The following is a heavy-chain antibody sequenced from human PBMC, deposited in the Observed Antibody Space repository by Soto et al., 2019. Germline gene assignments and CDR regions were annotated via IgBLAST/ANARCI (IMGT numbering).Heavy chain of an antibody. CDR2: ISYDGSNK. V-gene: IGHV3-30-3*01. CDR3: ARGYCSGGSFTYYYYGMDV. J-gene: IGHJ6*02. D-gene: IGHD2-15*01. Sequence: VQLVESGGGLVKPGGSLRLSCAASGFTFSSYAMHWVRQAPGKGLEWVAVISYDGSNKYYADSVKGRFTISRDNSKNTLYLQMNSLRAEDTAVYYCARGYCSGGSFTYYYYGMDVWGQGTTVTVSS. CDR1: GFTFSSYA.